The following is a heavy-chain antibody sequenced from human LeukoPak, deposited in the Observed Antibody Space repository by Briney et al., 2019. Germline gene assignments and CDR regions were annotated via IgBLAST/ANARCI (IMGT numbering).Heavy chain of an antibody. CDR3: ARVYYYYYYMDV. CDR2: IIPIFGTA. J-gene: IGHJ6*03. Sequence: SVKVSCKASGGTFSSYAISWVRQAPGQGLEWMGGIIPIFGTANYAQKFQGRVTITADESTSTAYMELSRLRSDDTAVYYCARVYYYYYYMDVWGKGTTVTVSS. V-gene: IGHV1-69*13. CDR1: GGTFSSYA.